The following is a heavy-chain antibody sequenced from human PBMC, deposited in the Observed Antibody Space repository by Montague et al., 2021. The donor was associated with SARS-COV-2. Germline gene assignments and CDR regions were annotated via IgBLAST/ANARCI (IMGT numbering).Heavy chain of an antibody. D-gene: IGHD1-26*01. Sequence: TLSLTCTVSDGSISSGSYYWSWIRQPAGKGLEWIGRIYTSGSTNYNPSLKSRVTISVDTSKNQFSLKLSSVTAADTAVYYCARAKWELYFDYWGQGTLVTVSS. J-gene: IGHJ4*02. CDR1: DGSISSGSYY. V-gene: IGHV4-61*02. CDR2: IYTSGST. CDR3: ARAKWELYFDY.